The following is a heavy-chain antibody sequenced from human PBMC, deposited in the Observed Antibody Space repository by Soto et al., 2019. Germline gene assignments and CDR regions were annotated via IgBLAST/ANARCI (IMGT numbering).Heavy chain of an antibody. CDR2: INTSGGST. CDR3: AKVPYDSSGYSSLDY. D-gene: IGHD3-22*01. J-gene: IGHJ4*02. CDR1: GFTFGTYA. V-gene: IGHV3-23*01. Sequence: GGSLRLSCAASGFTFGTYAMSWVRQAPGKGLEWVSTINTSGGSTFYADSVKGRFTISRDNSKNTLYLQMNSLRPGDTAVYYCAKVPYDSSGYSSLDYWGQGTLVTVSS.